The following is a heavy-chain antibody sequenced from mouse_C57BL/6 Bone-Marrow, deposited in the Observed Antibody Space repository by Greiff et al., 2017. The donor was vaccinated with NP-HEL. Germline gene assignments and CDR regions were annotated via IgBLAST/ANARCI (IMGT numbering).Heavy chain of an antibody. D-gene: IGHD2-2*01. CDR2: IDPSDSYT. V-gene: IGHV1-59*01. CDR1: GYTFTSYW. Sequence: QVQLQQPGAELVRPGTSVTLSCKASGYTFTSYWMHWVKQRPGQGLEWIGVIDPSDSYTNYNQKFKGKATLTVDTSSSTAYMQLSSLTSEDSAVYYCAYGYYWYFDVWGTGTTVTVSS. J-gene: IGHJ1*03. CDR3: AYGYYWYFDV.